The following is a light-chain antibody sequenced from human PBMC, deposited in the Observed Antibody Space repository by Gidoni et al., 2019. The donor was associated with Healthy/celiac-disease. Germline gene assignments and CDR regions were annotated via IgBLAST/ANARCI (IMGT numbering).Light chain of an antibody. CDR2: DAS. J-gene: IGKJ1*01. CDR1: QDISNY. Sequence: DIQMTQSPASLSASVGDRVTITCQASQDISNYLNWYQQKPGKAPKLLIYDASNLETGVPSRFSGSGTGTDFTFTISSLQPEDIATYYCQQQTFGQGTKVEIK. V-gene: IGKV1-33*01. CDR3: QQQT.